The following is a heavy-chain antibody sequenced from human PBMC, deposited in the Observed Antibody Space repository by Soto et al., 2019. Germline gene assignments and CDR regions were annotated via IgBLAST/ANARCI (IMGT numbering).Heavy chain of an antibody. CDR2: ISSSSRTI. CDR1: GFTFSSHN. D-gene: IGHD2-2*01. V-gene: IGHV3-48*01. Sequence: GGSLRLSCAASGFTFSSHNMNWVRQAPGKGLEWVSHISSSSRTIYYAESVKGRFTISRDNAKNSLYLQMNSLRAEDTAVYYCARDPRYCSSATCYGFEYWGRGTLVTVYS. CDR3: ARDPRYCSSATCYGFEY. J-gene: IGHJ4*02.